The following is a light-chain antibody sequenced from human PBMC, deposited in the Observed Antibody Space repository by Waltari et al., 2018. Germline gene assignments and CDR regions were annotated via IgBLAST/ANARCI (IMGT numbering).Light chain of an antibody. CDR2: NDN. CDR1: NSNIGGHS. CDR3: AVWDDSLGGV. Sequence: QSVLTQPPSVSGTPGQRVTISCSGSNSNIGGHSVTWYQQLPGTAPKLLIYNDNQGPSGVPDRFSASKSGTSASLAITGLQSEDDAYYYCAVWDDSLGGVFGGGTKLTVL. V-gene: IGLV1-44*01. J-gene: IGLJ3*02.